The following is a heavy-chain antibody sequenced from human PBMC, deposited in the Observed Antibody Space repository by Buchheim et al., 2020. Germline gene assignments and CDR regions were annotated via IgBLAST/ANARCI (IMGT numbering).Heavy chain of an antibody. V-gene: IGHV4-31*03. D-gene: IGHD3-10*01. J-gene: IGHJ4*02. CDR3: ASGRYYGSGGAYFDY. CDR2: IYYSGST. CDR1: GGSTSSGGYY. Sequence: VQLQESGPGLVNPSQTLSLTCTVSGGSTSSGGYYWTWIRQHPGKGLQWLGFIYYSGSTYYNPSLRSRLTISVDTSKNQFSLKLNSVTAADTAVYYCASGRYYGSGGAYFDYWGQGTL.